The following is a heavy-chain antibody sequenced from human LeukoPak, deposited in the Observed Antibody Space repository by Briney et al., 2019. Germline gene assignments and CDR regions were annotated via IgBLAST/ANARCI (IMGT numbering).Heavy chain of an antibody. J-gene: IGHJ6*02. CDR3: ARSRRDNYYYYYGMDV. CDR1: GFTFSSYE. V-gene: IGHV3-48*03. Sequence: GGSLRLSCAASGFTFSSYEMTWVRQAPGKGLEWVSNISSSDNTIRYADSVKGRFTISRDNARNSLYLQMNSLRAEDTAVYYCARSRRDNYYYYYGMDVWGQGTTVTVS. CDR2: ISSSDNTI. D-gene: IGHD5-24*01.